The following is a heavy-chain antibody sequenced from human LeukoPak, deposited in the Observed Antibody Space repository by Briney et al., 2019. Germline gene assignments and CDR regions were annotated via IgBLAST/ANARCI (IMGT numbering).Heavy chain of an antibody. V-gene: IGHV1-46*01. CDR2: IYPRDGST. J-gene: IGHJ4*02. CDR1: GYTFTSNY. CDR3: ARDQEGFDY. Sequence: ASVKVSCKASGYTFTSNYIHWVRQAPGQGLEWMGMIYPRDGSTSYAQKFQGRVTVTRETSTSTVHMGLSGLRSEDTAVYYCARDQEGFDYWGQGTLVTVSS.